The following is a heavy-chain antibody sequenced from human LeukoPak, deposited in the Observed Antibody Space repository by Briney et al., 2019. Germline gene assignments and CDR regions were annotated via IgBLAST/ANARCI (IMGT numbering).Heavy chain of an antibody. CDR3: ARGPVVVAATPYYYYGIDV. Sequence: SGTLSLTCAVSGGSISSSNWWSWVRQPPGKGLEWIGEIYHSGSTNYNPSLKSRVTISVDKSKNQFSLKLSSVTAADTAVYYCARGPVVVAATPYYYYGIDVWGQGTTVTVSS. V-gene: IGHV4-4*02. CDR2: IYHSGST. CDR1: GGSISSSNW. D-gene: IGHD2-15*01. J-gene: IGHJ6*02.